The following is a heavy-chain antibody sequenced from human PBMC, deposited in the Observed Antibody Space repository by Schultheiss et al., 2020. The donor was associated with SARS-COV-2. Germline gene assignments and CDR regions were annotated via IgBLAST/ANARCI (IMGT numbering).Heavy chain of an antibody. D-gene: IGHD3-9*01. CDR1: GGSISSSNW. J-gene: IGHJ6*02. Sequence: SETLSLTCAVSGGSISSSNWWSWVRQPPGKGLEWIGEIYHSGSTNYNPSLKSRVTISVDKSKNQFSLKLSSVTAADTAVYYCARLRLTLRYLLHSTYYYRLDVWGQGTTVTVSS. CDR2: IYHSGST. V-gene: IGHV4-4*02. CDR3: ARLRLTLRYLLHSTYYYRLDV.